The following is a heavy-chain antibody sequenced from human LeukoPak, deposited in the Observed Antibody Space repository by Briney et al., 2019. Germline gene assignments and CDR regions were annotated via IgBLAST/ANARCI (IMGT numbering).Heavy chain of an antibody. CDR3: ASMPTVTTFGYFDY. CDR1: GYSFTSHW. Sequence: GESLKISCKGSGYSFTSHWIGWVRQRPGKGLEWMVIIYPGDSETRYSPSFQGQVTVSADKPISTAYLEWISLQASDTAIYYCASMPTVTTFGYFDYWGQGTLVTVSS. CDR2: IYPGDSET. V-gene: IGHV5-51*04. D-gene: IGHD4-17*01. J-gene: IGHJ4*02.